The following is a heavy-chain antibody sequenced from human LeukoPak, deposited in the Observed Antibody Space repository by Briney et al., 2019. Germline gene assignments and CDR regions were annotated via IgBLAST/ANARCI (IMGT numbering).Heavy chain of an antibody. CDR1: GGTFSSYA. CDR3: ARAAHYGDHNKEEVYFDY. J-gene: IGHJ4*02. Sequence: SVKVSCKASGGTFSSYAISWVRQAPGQGLEWMGRIIPILGIANYAQKFQGRVTITADKSTSTAYMELSSLRSEDTAVYYCARAAHYGDHNKEEVYFDYWGQGTLVTVSS. D-gene: IGHD4-17*01. V-gene: IGHV1-69*04. CDR2: IIPILGIA.